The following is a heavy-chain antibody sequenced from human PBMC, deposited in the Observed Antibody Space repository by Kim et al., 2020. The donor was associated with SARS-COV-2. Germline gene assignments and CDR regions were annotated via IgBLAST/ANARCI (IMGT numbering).Heavy chain of an antibody. CDR2: IKRDGSKR. J-gene: IGHJ4*01. CDR3: VIRGI. CDR1: GITSSSYW. V-gene: IGHV3-7*01. Sequence: GGSLRLSCVESGITSSSYWLNWVRQAPGKGLVWVARIKRDGSKRYYGDSVKGRFTISRDNAKSSVFLQMNSLRSEDTAVYYCVIRGIRGHGTLVAVSS.